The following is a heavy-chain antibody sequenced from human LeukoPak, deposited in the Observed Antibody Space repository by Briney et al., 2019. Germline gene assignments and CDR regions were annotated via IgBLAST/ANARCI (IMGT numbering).Heavy chain of an antibody. V-gene: IGHV4-4*07. J-gene: IGHJ4*02. CDR1: SGFISNYY. CDR2: ISTSGNT. D-gene: IGHD3-3*01. Sequence: SQTLSLTCSVSSGFISNYYWGSIRQPARKRLEWIVRISTSGNTNYGPSLKSRVTMSVDTSKNQFFLNLRSVTAADTAVYYCARDSRYYDFWSGYLDYWGQGALVTVSS. CDR3: ARDSRYYDFWSGYLDY.